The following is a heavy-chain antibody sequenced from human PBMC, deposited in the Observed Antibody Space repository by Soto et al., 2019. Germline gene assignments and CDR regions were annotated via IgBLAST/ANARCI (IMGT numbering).Heavy chain of an antibody. Sequence: PSETLSLTCTVSGGSISSYYRTWIRQPPGKGLEWIGYIYYSGSTNYNPSLKSRVTISVDTSKNQFSLKLSSVTAADTAVYYCARVGGYYESSGYLGPWYFDLWGRGTLVTVSS. CDR3: ARVGGYYESSGYLGPWYFDL. CDR1: GGSISSYY. V-gene: IGHV4-59*01. J-gene: IGHJ2*01. D-gene: IGHD3-22*01. CDR2: IYYSGST.